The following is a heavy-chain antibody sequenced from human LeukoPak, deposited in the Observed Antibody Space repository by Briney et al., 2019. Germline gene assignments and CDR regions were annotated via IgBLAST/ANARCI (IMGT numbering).Heavy chain of an antibody. CDR3: ARPESSSWYAVDY. Sequence: PGGSLTLACAASGFTLSNYWMHWVRQAPGKGLGWVSRISGDESTTTYADSVKGRFTISRDNAKNTLYLQLSSLRVEDTAVYYCARPESSSWYAVDYWGQGTLVTVSS. V-gene: IGHV3-74*01. CDR2: ISGDESTT. CDR1: GFTLSNYW. D-gene: IGHD6-13*01. J-gene: IGHJ4*02.